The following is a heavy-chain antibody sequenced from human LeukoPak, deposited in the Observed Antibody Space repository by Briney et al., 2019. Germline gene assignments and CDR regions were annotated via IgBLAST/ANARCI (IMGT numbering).Heavy chain of an antibody. CDR3: ARGPERTRVGTRYYYDMDV. Sequence: PGGSLRLSCAASGFTFSSYAMHWVRQAPGKGLEWVAVISYDGSNKYYADSVKGRFTISRDNSKNTLYLQMNSLRAEDTAVYYCARGPERTRVGTRYYYDMDVWGQGTTVTVSS. CDR1: GFTFSSYA. CDR2: ISYDGSNK. J-gene: IGHJ6*02. D-gene: IGHD2-8*01. V-gene: IGHV3-30-3*01.